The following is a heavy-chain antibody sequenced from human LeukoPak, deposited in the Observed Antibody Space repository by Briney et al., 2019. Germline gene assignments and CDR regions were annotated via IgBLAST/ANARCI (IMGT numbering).Heavy chain of an antibody. V-gene: IGHV4-38-2*02. Sequence: PSETLSLTCTVSDYSISTGHYWGWIRQPPGKGLEWIGSVSRSGSTYYSPSLKSRVTISIDRSKSQFSLKLTSVTAADTAVYYCARDWSGGCSSTSCYITHNWFDPWGQGTLVTVSS. J-gene: IGHJ5*02. CDR3: ARDWSGGCSSTSCYITHNWFDP. CDR1: DYSISTGHY. D-gene: IGHD2-2*02. CDR2: VSRSGST.